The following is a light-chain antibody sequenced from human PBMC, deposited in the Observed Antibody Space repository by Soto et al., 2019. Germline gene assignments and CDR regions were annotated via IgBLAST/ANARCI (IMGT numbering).Light chain of an antibody. CDR2: DVN. J-gene: IGLJ1*01. CDR3: NSFTTSSTYV. V-gene: IGLV2-18*02. CDR1: SSDVGGYNY. Sequence: QSALTQPPSASGSPGQSVAISCTGTSSDVGGYNYVSWYQQPPGTAPKLIIYDVNNRPSGVPDRFSGSKSGNTASLTISGLQAEDEADYYCNSFTTSSTYVFGTGTKVTVL.